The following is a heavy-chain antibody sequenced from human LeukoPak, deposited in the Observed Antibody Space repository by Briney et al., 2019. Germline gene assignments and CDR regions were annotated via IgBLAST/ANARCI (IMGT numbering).Heavy chain of an antibody. J-gene: IGHJ4*02. CDR3: AREYTLYRSGWLLDY. CDR2: ISSSSTYI. V-gene: IGHV3-21*04. CDR1: GFTFSTYS. D-gene: IGHD6-19*01. Sequence: GGSLRLSCAASGFTFSTYSMNWVRQAPGKGLEWVSSISSSSTYIYYADSVKGRFTISRDNAKNSLYLQMNSLRAEDTALYYCAREYTLYRSGWLLDYWGQGTVVTVSS.